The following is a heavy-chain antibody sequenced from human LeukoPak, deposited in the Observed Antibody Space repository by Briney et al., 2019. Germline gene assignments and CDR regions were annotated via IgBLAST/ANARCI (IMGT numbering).Heavy chain of an antibody. J-gene: IGHJ5*02. CDR2: IYTSGST. V-gene: IGHV4-61*02. CDR3: AREGAATGIPVDWFDP. CDR1: GGSISSGTYY. D-gene: IGHD6-13*01. Sequence: PSETLSLTCTVSGGSISSGTYYWSWIRQPAGKGLEWIGRIYTSGSTNYNPSLKSRVTMSVDTSKNQFSLKLSSVTAADTAVHYCAREGAATGIPVDWFDPWGQGTLVTVSS.